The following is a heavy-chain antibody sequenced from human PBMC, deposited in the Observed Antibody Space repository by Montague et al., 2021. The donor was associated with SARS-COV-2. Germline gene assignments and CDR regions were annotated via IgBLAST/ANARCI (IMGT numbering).Heavy chain of an antibody. Sequence: CAISGDSVSSNIATWNWIRQYPSRGLEWLGRTYYRSKWYNDYAVSVKSRVIINPDTSNNRISLQLNSVTPEDTAVYYCARAYCVGDCYFYWYFDLWGRGTLVTVSS. CDR1: GDSVSSNIAT. CDR2: TYYRSKWYN. CDR3: ARAYCVGDCYFYWYFDL. D-gene: IGHD2-21*02. V-gene: IGHV6-1*01. J-gene: IGHJ2*01.